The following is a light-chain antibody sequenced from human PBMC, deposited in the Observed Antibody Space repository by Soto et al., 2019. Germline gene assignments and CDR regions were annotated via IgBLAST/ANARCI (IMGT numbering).Light chain of an antibody. CDR2: AAS. CDR3: QHYNSYSEA. Sequence: DIQMTQSPSSLSASVGYVVSITCRASQSISSYLNWYQQKPGKAPRLLIYAASSLQSGVPSRFSGSGSGTDFTLTISSLQPEDFATYYCQHYNSYSEAFGQGTKVDIK. V-gene: IGKV1-39*01. CDR1: QSISSY. J-gene: IGKJ1*01.